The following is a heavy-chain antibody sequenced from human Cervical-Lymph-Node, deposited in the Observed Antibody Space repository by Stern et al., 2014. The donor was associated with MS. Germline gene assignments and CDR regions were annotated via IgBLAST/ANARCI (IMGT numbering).Heavy chain of an antibody. Sequence: VKLVQSGAEVKKPGDSLKISCKASGNTFVDYYVHWVRQAPGQALEWMGWINHRSGDSNSEQKFQGRVTMTRDSSITTAYMELRRLNTDDTAMYFCARGRYGDPFDSWGQGTLITVSS. CDR2: INHRSGDS. CDR1: GNTFVDYY. CDR3: ARGRYGDPFDS. J-gene: IGHJ4*02. D-gene: IGHD4-17*01. V-gene: IGHV1-2*02.